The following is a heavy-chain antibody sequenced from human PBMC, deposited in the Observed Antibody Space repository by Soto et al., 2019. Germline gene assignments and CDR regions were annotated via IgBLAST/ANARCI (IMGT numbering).Heavy chain of an antibody. V-gene: IGHV3-9*01. D-gene: IGHD6-13*01. CDR3: AQVGGGGSWYFDY. Sequence: EVQLVESGGGLVQPGRSLRLSCAASGFTFDDYAMHWVRQAPGKGLEWVSGISWNSGSIGYADSVKGRFTISRDNAKNSLYLQMNSLRAEDTALYYCAQVGGGGSWYFDYWGQGTLVTVSS. CDR1: GFTFDDYA. CDR2: ISWNSGSI. J-gene: IGHJ4*02.